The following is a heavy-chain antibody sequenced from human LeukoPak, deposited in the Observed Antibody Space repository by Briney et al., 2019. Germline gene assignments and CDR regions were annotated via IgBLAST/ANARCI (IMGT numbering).Heavy chain of an antibody. CDR2: IYYSGST. Sequence: SETLSLTCTVSGGTISSSSYYWGWIRQPPGMGLEWIGSIYYSGSTYYNPSLKSQVPISVDTSKNQFSLKLSSVTAADTAVYFCARGFRGDNFDYWGQGTLVTVSS. CDR1: GGTISSSSYY. D-gene: IGHD7-27*01. CDR3: ARGFRGDNFDY. V-gene: IGHV4-39*01. J-gene: IGHJ4*02.